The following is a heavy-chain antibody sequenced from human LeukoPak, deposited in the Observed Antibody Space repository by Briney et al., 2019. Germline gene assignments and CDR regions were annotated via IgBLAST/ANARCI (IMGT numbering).Heavy chain of an antibody. J-gene: IGHJ5*02. CDR3: ARDLAGYSNH. CDR1: GYTFTTHY. CDR2: INPSGGST. V-gene: IGHV1-46*01. Sequence: PSVTVSCKASGYTFTTHYMHWVRQAPGQGLEWMGIINPSGGSTSYAQKFQGRVTMTRDTSTSTVYMELVSLRSDDTAVYYCARDLAGYSNHWGQGTLVTVSS. D-gene: IGHD6-13*01.